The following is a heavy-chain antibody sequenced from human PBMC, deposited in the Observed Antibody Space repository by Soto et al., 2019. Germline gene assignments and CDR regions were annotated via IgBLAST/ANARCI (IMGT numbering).Heavy chain of an antibody. CDR2: IYYSRSA. Sequence: QVQLQESGPGLVKPSETLSLTCTVSGDPISTYFWSWIRQPPGKGLEWIGYIYYSRSANYNPSLKSRVTISADASKHQFSLKLSSVTAADTAVYYCARGLWFGEFPWFDPWGQGTLVTVSS. CDR1: GDPISTYF. CDR3: ARGLWFGEFPWFDP. D-gene: IGHD3-10*01. J-gene: IGHJ5*02. V-gene: IGHV4-59*01.